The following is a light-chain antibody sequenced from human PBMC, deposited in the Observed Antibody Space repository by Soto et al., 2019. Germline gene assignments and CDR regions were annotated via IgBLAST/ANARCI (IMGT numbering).Light chain of an antibody. Sequence: QSVLTQPRSVSGSPGQSVTISCTGTSSDVGGRDYVSWYQQKPGKAPKLMISEVYKRPSGVPDRFSGSKSANTAYLTISGLQADDEADYFCCSYAGSYTYVFGTGTKSPS. CDR1: SSDVGGRDY. CDR3: CSYAGSYTYV. CDR2: EVY. J-gene: IGLJ1*01. V-gene: IGLV2-11*02.